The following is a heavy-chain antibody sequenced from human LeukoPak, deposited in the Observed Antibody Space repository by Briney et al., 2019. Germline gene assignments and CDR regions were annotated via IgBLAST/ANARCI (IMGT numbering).Heavy chain of an antibody. V-gene: IGHV3-33*01. CDR1: GFTFSSYG. CDR2: IWYDGSNK. J-gene: IGHJ4*02. CDR3: ARDLGPRSQLPSGY. Sequence: GGSLRLSCAASGFTFSSYGMHWVRQAPGKGLEWVAVIWYDGSNKYYADSVKGRFTISRDNSKNTLYLQMNSLRAEDTAVYYCARDLGPRSQLPSGYWGQGTLVTVSS. D-gene: IGHD2-2*01.